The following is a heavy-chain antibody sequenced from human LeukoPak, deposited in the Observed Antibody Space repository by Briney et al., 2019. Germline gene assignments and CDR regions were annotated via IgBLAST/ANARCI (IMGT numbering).Heavy chain of an antibody. V-gene: IGHV1-46*01. CDR1: GYTFTSYY. CDR3: ARVPTGGNDY. Sequence: ASVKVSYKASGYTFTSYYMYWVREAPGQGLEWMGIINPSDGSTSYAQKFQGRVTMTRDTSTSTVYMELSSLRSEDTAVYYCARVPTGGNDYWGQGSPVTVSS. D-gene: IGHD7-27*01. CDR2: INPSDGST. J-gene: IGHJ4*02.